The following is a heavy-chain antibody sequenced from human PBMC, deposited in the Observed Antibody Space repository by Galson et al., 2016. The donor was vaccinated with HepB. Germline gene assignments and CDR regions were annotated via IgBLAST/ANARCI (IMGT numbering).Heavy chain of an antibody. D-gene: IGHD6-13*01. CDR2: INSGGST. CDR3: ARDRQYSSSWPRRTYYYGMDV. Sequence: SLRLSCAASGFTVSSYHINWVRQAPGKGLEWVSLINSGGSTYYADSVKGRFTSSRGNSKNTVYLQMNSLRVEDTAVYYCARDRQYSSSWPRRTYYYGMDVWGQGTTVTVSS. V-gene: IGHV3-66*01. J-gene: IGHJ6*02. CDR1: GFTVSSYH.